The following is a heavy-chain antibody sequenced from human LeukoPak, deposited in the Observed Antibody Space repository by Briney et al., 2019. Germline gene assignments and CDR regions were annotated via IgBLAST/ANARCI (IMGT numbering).Heavy chain of an antibody. D-gene: IGHD3-22*01. V-gene: IGHV4-59*08. J-gene: IGHJ5*02. CDR1: RGSISSYY. CDR3: ARSVGYYDSSVYNWFDP. Sequence: PSETLSLTCTVSRGSISSYYWSWIRQPPGKGLEWIGYIYYSGSTNYNPSLKSRVTLSVDTSKNQFSLKLSSVTAADTAVYYCARSVGYYDSSVYNWFDPWGQGTLVTVSS. CDR2: IYYSGST.